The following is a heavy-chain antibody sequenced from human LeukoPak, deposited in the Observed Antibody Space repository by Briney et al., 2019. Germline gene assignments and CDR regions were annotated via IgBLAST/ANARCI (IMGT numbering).Heavy chain of an antibody. CDR2: ISYDGSNK. CDR3: TRERLYGASALDY. J-gene: IGHJ4*02. Sequence: GGSLRLSCAASGFTFSSYGMHWVRQAPGKGLEWVAVISYDGSNKYYADSVKGRFTISRDNSKNTLYLQMNSLRAEDTAVYYCTRERLYGASALDYWGQGIVVTVSS. D-gene: IGHD4-17*01. CDR1: GFTFSSYG. V-gene: IGHV3-30*03.